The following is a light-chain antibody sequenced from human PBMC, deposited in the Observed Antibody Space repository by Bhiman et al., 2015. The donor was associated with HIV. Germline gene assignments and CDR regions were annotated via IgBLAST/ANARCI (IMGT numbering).Light chain of an antibody. Sequence: QSALTQPASVSASPGQSVTISCTGTSDDVASSDFVSWYQHYAGRGPRLIIYDVIKRPSGVSGRFSGSKSGNTASLTISGLQTEDEADYYCASYSGRNTFVFGTGTNVTVL. CDR2: DVI. CDR3: ASYSGRNTFV. V-gene: IGLV2-14*03. J-gene: IGLJ1*01. CDR1: SDDVASSDF.